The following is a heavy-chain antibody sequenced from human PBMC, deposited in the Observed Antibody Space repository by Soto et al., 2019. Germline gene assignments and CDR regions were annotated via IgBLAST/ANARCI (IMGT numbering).Heavy chain of an antibody. Sequence: GGSLRLSCAASGFTFSSYGMHWVRQAPGKGLEWVAVIWYDGSNKYYADSVKGRFTISRDNSKNTLYLQMNSLRAEDTAVYYCARESTVTYYYYGMDVWGQGTTVTVSS. CDR3: ARESTVTYYYYGMDV. CDR2: IWYDGSNK. CDR1: GFTFSSYG. D-gene: IGHD4-17*01. V-gene: IGHV3-33*01. J-gene: IGHJ6*02.